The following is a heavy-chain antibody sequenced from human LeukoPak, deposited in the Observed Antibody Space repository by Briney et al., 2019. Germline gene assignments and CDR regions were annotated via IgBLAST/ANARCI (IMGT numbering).Heavy chain of an antibody. CDR2: ISASGGST. D-gene: IGHD2/OR15-2a*01. J-gene: IGHJ4*02. Sequence: PGGSLRLSCAATGFTFSNYAMNWVRQGPGKGLEWVSAISASGGSTYYADSVKGRFTISRDNSKNALYLQMNSLRAEDTAVYYCRYFLPHFDYWGQGTLVTVSS. CDR3: RYFLPHFDY. CDR1: GFTFSNYA. V-gene: IGHV3-23*01.